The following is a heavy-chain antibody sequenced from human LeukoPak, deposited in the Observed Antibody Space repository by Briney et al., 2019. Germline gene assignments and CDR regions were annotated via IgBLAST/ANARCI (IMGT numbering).Heavy chain of an antibody. D-gene: IGHD3-22*01. CDR2: IYNSGST. V-gene: IGHV4-61*05. CDR3: ARLYSGSLGRVFDY. Sequence: PSETLSLTCTVSGGSISSSSYYWGWIRQPPGKGLEWIGYIYNSGSTNYNPSLKSRVTIPVDTSKNQFSLKLSSVTAADTAVYYCARLYSGSLGRVFDYWGQGTLVTVSS. CDR1: GGSISSSSYY. J-gene: IGHJ4*02.